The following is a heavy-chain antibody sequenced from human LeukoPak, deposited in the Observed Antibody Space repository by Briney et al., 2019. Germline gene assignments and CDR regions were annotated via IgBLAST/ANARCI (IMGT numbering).Heavy chain of an antibody. CDR1: GLTLSVYA. CDR2: KSSYGHNT. Sequence: GGTLRLSCAASGLTLSVYAMSWARHASGKGREWDSAKSSYGHNTYGGDSVKGRISISRDNSKNTRYLQMNSLVAEDTAVYFCAKEKGPRLPFDYWGQGTLVTVSS. J-gene: IGHJ4*02. CDR3: AKEKGPRLPFDY. D-gene: IGHD3-16*01. V-gene: IGHV3-23*01.